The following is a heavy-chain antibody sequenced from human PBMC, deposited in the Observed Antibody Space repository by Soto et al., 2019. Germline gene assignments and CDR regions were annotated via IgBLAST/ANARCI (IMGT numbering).Heavy chain of an antibody. CDR1: GYTFTSYS. D-gene: IGHD2-21*01. V-gene: IGHV1-69*13. CDR3: ARGTYGGALGV. J-gene: IGHJ6*02. Sequence: SVKVSCKASGYTFTSYSMHCVRQAPGQGLEWMGWINPNSGTANYAQKFQGRVTITADESTSTAYMELSSLRSEDTAVYYCARGTYGGALGVWVQGTTVTVSS. CDR2: INPNSGTA.